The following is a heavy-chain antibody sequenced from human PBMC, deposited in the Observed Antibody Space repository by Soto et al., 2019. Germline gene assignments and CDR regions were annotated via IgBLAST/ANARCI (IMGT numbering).Heavy chain of an antibody. D-gene: IGHD3-16*01. Sequence: SETLSLTFAVSGSSLSNSYWSRLRQPPGKGLEWIADLNYIGTTHYNPSLKSRVTIARDTSKNQFALNLYSVTAAETAVYYCARDGASGRNWFGPWGQGTLVTVS. CDR1: GSSLSNSY. CDR3: ARDGASGRNWFGP. CDR2: LNYIGTT. J-gene: IGHJ5*02. V-gene: IGHV4-59*01.